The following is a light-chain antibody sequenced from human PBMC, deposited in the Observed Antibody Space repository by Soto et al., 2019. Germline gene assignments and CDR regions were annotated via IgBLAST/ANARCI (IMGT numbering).Light chain of an antibody. CDR3: QQYGSSPWT. V-gene: IGKV3-20*01. CDR1: QSVRSNY. CDR2: GAS. Sequence: EIVLTQSPGTLSLSPGERDTLSCRASQSVRSNYLAWYRQTPGQAPRLLIYGASNRATGIPDRFSGSGSGTDFTLIISRLEPEDFALYYCQQYGSSPWTFGQGTKVEIK. J-gene: IGKJ1*01.